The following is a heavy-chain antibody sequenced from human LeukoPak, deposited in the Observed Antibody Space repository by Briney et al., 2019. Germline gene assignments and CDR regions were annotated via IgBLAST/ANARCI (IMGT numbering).Heavy chain of an antibody. CDR2: IYYSGST. J-gene: IGHJ4*02. D-gene: IGHD5-24*01. V-gene: IGHV4-59*12. CDR3: ARDRGEMATIHY. Sequence: TSETLSLTCTVSGGSISSYYWSWIRQPPGKGLEWIGNIYYSGSTNYNPSLKSRVTISVDTSKNQFSLKLSSVTAADTAVYYCARDRGEMATIHYWGQGTLVTVSS. CDR1: GGSISSYY.